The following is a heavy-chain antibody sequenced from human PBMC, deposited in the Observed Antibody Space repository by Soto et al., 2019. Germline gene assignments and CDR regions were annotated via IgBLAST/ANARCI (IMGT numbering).Heavy chain of an antibody. CDR2: ISAYNGNT. V-gene: IGHV1-18*01. CDR1: GYTFTSYG. D-gene: IGHD2-15*01. J-gene: IGHJ6*02. Sequence: ASVKVSCKASGYTFTSYGIGWVRQAPGQGLEWMGWISAYNGNTNYAQKPQGRVAMTTDTSTSTAYMKLRSLRSDDTAVYYCAREQVPAGPGEAAYYYYGMDVWGQGTTVTVSS. CDR3: AREQVPAGPGEAAYYYYGMDV.